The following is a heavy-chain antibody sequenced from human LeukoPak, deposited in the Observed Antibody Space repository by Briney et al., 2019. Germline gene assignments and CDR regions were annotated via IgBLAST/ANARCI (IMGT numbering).Heavy chain of an antibody. V-gene: IGHV5-10-1*01. CDR3: ARGSGWLEL. Sequence: GESLKISGKGSGYSFTSYWISGGRQMPGKGLEWMGRIDISDSYTKYAPSLQGNVTISVAKSISTAYLQWSSLKASDTAMYYCARGSGWLELWGQGTLVTVSS. D-gene: IGHD1-26*01. CDR2: IDISDSYT. J-gene: IGHJ4*02. CDR1: GYSFTSYW.